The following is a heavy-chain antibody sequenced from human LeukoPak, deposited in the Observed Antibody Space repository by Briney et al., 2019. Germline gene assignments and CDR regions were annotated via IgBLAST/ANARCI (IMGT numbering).Heavy chain of an antibody. J-gene: IGHJ4*02. D-gene: IGHD3-22*01. CDR3: ARSLVNYYDSSGYDDFDY. Sequence: SETLSLTCTVSAGSISSSSDYWGWIRQPPGKGLEGIGRIYYSGSTYYNPSLKSRVTISVDTSTNQFSLKMSYVTAADTAVYYCARSLVNYYDSSGYDDFDYWGQGALVTVSS. CDR1: AGSISSSSDY. V-gene: IGHV4-39*01. CDR2: IYYSGST.